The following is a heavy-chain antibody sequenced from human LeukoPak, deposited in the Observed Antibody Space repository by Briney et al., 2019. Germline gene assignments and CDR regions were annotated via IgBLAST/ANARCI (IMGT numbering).Heavy chain of an antibody. Sequence: GGSLRLSCTASGFNFSNYWIHWFRQAPGKGLVWVSSITSTSSDIFYTDSVKGRFTISRDNAKSSLYLQMNSLRAEDTAVYYCAREQKYYDFWSGLTDWGQGTLVTVSS. CDR2: ITSTSSDI. J-gene: IGHJ4*02. CDR1: GFNFSNYW. V-gene: IGHV3-21*01. CDR3: AREQKYYDFWSGLTD. D-gene: IGHD3-3*01.